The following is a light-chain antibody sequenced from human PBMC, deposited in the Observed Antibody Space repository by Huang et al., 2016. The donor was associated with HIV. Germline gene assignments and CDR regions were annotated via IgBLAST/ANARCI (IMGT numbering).Light chain of an antibody. V-gene: IGKV2-30*01. CDR3: MQGTHWRT. CDR1: QSLLTSDGNTS. CDR2: KVS. J-gene: IGKJ2*01. Sequence: DVVMTQSPLSLPVTLGQPASISCRSSQSLLTSDGNTSLHWFHQRPGQSPRRLIYKVSNRDSGVPDRFSGSGSGTDFTLKISRVEAEDVGIYYCMQGTHWRTFGQGTNLEI.